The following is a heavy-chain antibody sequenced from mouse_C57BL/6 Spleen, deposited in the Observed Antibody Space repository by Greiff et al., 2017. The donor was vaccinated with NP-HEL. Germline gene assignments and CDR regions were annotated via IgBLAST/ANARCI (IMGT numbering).Heavy chain of an antibody. CDR1: GFNIKDYY. CDR2: IDPEDGET. Sequence: EVQLQQSGAELVKPGASVKLSCTASGFNIKDYYMHWVKQRTEQGLEWIGRIDPEDGETKYAPQFQGKATITADTSSNTAYLQLSSLTSEDTDCYYCARKAYGSSYNFDYWGQGTTLTVSS. V-gene: IGHV14-2*01. J-gene: IGHJ2*01. CDR3: ARKAYGSSYNFDY. D-gene: IGHD1-1*01.